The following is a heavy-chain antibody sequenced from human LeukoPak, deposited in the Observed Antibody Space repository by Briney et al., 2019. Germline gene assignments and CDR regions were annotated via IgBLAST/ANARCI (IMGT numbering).Heavy chain of an antibody. Sequence: SETLSLTCVVYGGSFSGYYWSWIRQPPGKGLEWIGEINHSGSTNYNPSLKSRVTMSVDTSKNQFSLKLSSVTAADTAVYYCARVRKYYDILTGYYALFDYWGQGTLVTVSS. J-gene: IGHJ4*02. V-gene: IGHV4-34*01. D-gene: IGHD3-9*01. CDR3: ARVRKYYDILTGYYALFDY. CDR2: INHSGST. CDR1: GGSFSGYY.